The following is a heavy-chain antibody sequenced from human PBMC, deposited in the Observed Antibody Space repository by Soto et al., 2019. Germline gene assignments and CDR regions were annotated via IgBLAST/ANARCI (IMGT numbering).Heavy chain of an antibody. Sequence: GASVKVSCKASGYTFTRNAIHWVRQAPGQRLEWMGWINAGNGNTKYSQKFQGRVTITRDTSASTAYMELSSLRSEDTAVYYCARSIVVVTALDYWGQGTLVTSPQ. CDR3: ARSIVVVTALDY. D-gene: IGHD2-21*02. CDR2: INAGNGNT. CDR1: GYTFTRNA. V-gene: IGHV1-3*01. J-gene: IGHJ4*02.